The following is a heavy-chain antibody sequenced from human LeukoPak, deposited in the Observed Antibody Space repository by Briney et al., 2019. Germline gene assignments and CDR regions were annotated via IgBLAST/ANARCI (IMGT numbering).Heavy chain of an antibody. J-gene: IGHJ4*02. CDR2: INSDGSST. Sequence: PGGSLRLSCAASGFTFSSYWMHWVRQAPGKGLVWVSRINSDGSSTSYADSVKGRFTISRDNAKNTLYLQMNSLRAEDTAVYYCAREYYYDSRGPEGPPTGSLDYWGQGTLVTVSS. CDR3: AREYYYDSRGPEGPPTGSLDY. D-gene: IGHD3-22*01. V-gene: IGHV3-74*01. CDR1: GFTFSSYW.